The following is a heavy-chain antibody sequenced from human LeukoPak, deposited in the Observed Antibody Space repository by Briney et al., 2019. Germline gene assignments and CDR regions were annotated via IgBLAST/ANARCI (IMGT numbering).Heavy chain of an antibody. V-gene: IGHV3-7*01. CDR3: AELGITMIGGV. J-gene: IGHJ6*04. D-gene: IGHD3-10*02. Sequence: GGSLRLSCVASGFTFSSSWMSWVRHGPGKGLEWVASINQDEIHYVDAVRGRFTISRDNAKNSLYLQMNSLRAEDTAVYYCAELGITMIGGVWGKGTTVTISS. CDR1: GFTFSSSW. CDR2: INQDEI.